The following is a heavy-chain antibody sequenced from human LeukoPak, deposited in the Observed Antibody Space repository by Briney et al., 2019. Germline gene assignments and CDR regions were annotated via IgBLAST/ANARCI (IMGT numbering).Heavy chain of an antibody. D-gene: IGHD3-10*01. V-gene: IGHV3-21*01. CDR1: GFTFSSYR. CDR2: ISSSSSYI. J-gene: IGHJ6*02. Sequence: GGSLRLSCAASGFTFSSYRMNWVRQAPGKGLEWVSSISSSSSYIYYADSVKGRFTISRDNAKNSLYLQMNSLRAEVTALYYCARGLFGELGGVYYYYYGMDVWGQGTTVTVSS. CDR3: ARGLFGELGGVYYYYYGMDV.